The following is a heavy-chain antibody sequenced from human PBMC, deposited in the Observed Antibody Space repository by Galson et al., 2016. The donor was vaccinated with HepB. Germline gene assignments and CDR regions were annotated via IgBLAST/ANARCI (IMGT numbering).Heavy chain of an antibody. J-gene: IGHJ4*02. V-gene: IGHV3-23*01. CDR1: GFIFRDFV. Sequence: RLSCAPSGFIFRDFVMSWVRQAPGKGLEWVSTIGATSGNTYYTDSVKGRFTISRDNSKNTLDLLMNNLRAEDTAIYYCAKSGGSGTHFYDSWGPGTLVTVSS. CDR3: AKSGGSGTHFYDS. D-gene: IGHD2-15*01. CDR2: IGATSGNT.